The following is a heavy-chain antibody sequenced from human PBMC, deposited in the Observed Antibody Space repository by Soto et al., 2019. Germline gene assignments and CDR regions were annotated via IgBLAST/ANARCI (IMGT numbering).Heavy chain of an antibody. V-gene: IGHV3-73*02. Sequence: EVQLVESGGGLVQPGGSLKLSCSASGFTFSGSAMHWVLQASGKGLEWVGRIRSKANSYATAYASSVKCRFNISKEYSKNTAYLQMNSLKTEDTAVYYCTPDLVAATPGGVWFDLWGKGTLVTVSS. D-gene: IGHD2-15*01. CDR3: TPDLVAATPGGVWFDL. CDR2: IRSKANSYAT. J-gene: IGHJ5*02. CDR1: GFTFSGSA.